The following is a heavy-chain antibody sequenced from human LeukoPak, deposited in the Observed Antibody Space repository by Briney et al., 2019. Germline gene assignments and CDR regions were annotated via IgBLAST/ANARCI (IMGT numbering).Heavy chain of an antibody. J-gene: IGHJ3*02. CDR3: AREGCSSTSCPPNDAFDI. V-gene: IGHV1-2*02. Sequence: ASVKVSCKASGYTFTGYYMHWVRQAPGQGLEWMGWINPNSGGTNYAQKFQGRVTVTRDTSISTAYMELSRLRSDDTAVYYCAREGCSSTSCPPNDAFDIWGQGTMVTVSS. CDR1: GYTFTGYY. D-gene: IGHD2-2*01. CDR2: INPNSGGT.